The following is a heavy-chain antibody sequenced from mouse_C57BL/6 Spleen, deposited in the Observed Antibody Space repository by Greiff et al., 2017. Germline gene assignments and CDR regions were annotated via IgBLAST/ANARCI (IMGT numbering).Heavy chain of an antibody. J-gene: IGHJ4*01. CDR3: ARRGYYGAMDY. Sequence: QVQLKQSGAELMKPGASVKLSCKASGYTFTGYWIPWVKQRPGHGLEWIGEFLPGSGSTNYNEKFKGKATFTADTSSNTAYMPLSSVTAEDATIDYCARRGYYGAMDYWGQGTSVTVSS. CDR2: FLPGSGST. D-gene: IGHD2-3*01. CDR1: GYTFTGYW. V-gene: IGHV1-9*01.